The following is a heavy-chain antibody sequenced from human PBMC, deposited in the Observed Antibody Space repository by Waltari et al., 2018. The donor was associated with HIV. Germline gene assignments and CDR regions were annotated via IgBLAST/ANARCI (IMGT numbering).Heavy chain of an antibody. CDR3: TRGSGRYEY. Sequence: DVQLVESGGDLVQPGRSLRLSCAGSGFTFGNFAMTWVRQAPGKGLEWVVYIRAKDYGGTSEYAASVKGRFVISRDESKSIAYLQMNSLKTEDTAIYYCTRGSGRYEYWGQGTMTTVSS. CDR1: GFTFGNFA. V-gene: IGHV3-49*04. D-gene: IGHD1-26*01. J-gene: IGHJ4*02. CDR2: IRAKDYGGTS.